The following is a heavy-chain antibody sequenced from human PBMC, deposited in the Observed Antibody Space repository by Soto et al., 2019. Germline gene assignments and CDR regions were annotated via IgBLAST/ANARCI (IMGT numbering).Heavy chain of an antibody. V-gene: IGHV4-39*01. CDR1: GASICSSYYY. CDR3: ATAQKGYNWNYFDH. CDR2: VFYTGFT. D-gene: IGHD1-20*01. J-gene: IGHJ4*02. Sequence: PSESLSLTCAVCGASICSSYYYGAWLRQSPGKGPEWIGSVFYTGFTSYNPSLESRVSVSVDTSKSQFPLKLSAVTAADTAVYYCATAQKGYNWNYFDHWGQGALVTVSS.